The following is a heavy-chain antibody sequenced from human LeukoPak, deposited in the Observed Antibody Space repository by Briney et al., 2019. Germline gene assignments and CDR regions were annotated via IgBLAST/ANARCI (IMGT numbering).Heavy chain of an antibody. V-gene: IGHV1-8*03. CDR2: MNPNSGNT. D-gene: IGHD6-19*01. CDR3: ARGLKKIAVAGLSFDY. J-gene: IGHJ4*02. CDR1: GYTFTSYD. Sequence: ASVKVSCKASGYTFTSYDINWVRQATGQGLEWMGWMNPNSGNTGYAQKFQGRVTITRNTSISTAYMELSSLRSEDTAVYYCARGLKKIAVAGLSFDYWGQGTLVTVSS.